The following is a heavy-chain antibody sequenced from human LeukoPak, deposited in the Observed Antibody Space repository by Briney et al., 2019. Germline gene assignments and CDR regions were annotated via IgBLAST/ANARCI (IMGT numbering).Heavy chain of an antibody. CDR1: GGSFSGYY. CDR2: INHSGST. V-gene: IGHV4-34*01. J-gene: IGHJ4*02. D-gene: IGHD3-22*01. CDR3: ARASDSSGYWSRPFDY. Sequence: SETLSLTCAVYGGSFSGYYWSWIRQPPGKGLEWIGEINHSGSTNYNPSLKSRVTISVDTSKNQFSLKLSSVTAADTAVYYCARASDSSGYWSRPFDYRGQGTLVTVSS.